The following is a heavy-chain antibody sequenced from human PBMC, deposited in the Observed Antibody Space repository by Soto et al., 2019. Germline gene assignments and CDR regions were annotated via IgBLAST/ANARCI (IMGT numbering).Heavy chain of an antibody. CDR3: AKDRSGWYYFDY. V-gene: IGHV3-23*01. D-gene: IGHD6-19*01. CDR2: ISVEGVSS. Sequence: EVQLLESGGGLVQPGGSLRLSCAASGFTFSSHVMNWVRQTPGKGLEWVSSISVEGVSSSFEDSVKGRFSISRDNSKNTLYLQMNNLRAEDTGIYHCAKDRSGWYYFDYWGQGTLVTVTS. CDR1: GFTFSSHV. J-gene: IGHJ4*02.